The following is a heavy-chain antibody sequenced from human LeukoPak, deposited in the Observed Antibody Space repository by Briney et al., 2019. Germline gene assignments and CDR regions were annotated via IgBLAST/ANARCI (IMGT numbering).Heavy chain of an antibody. Sequence: GGSLRLSCAAAGFTFTNYATSWVRQAPGKGLEWVSAISDRGDRTYYTDSVKGRFTISRDNSKTTLYLQMNSLRAEDTAVYYCAKDGSGSYYTPSHFDYWGQGTLVTVSS. CDR3: AKDGSGSYYTPSHFDY. CDR1: GFTFTNYA. CDR2: ISDRGDRT. V-gene: IGHV3-23*01. D-gene: IGHD3-10*01. J-gene: IGHJ4*02.